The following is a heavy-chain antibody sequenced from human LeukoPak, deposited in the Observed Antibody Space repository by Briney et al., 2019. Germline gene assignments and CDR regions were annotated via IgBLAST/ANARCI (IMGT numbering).Heavy chain of an antibody. CDR2: IYYSGNT. CDR1: GGSLGSDY. Sequence: SETPSLTCTVSGGSLGSDYWTWIRQPPGKRLQWIGYIYYSGNTNYNPSLKSRVTISVDTSKNQFSLRLSSVTAADTAVYYCARLGNRDGYNYFLDYWGQGILVTVSS. V-gene: IGHV4-59*08. CDR3: ARLGNRDGYNYFLDY. J-gene: IGHJ4*02. D-gene: IGHD5-24*01.